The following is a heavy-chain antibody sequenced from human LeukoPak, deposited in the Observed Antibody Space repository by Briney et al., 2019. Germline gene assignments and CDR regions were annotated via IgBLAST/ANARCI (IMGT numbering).Heavy chain of an antibody. V-gene: IGHV1-18*01. CDR2: ISAYNGNT. J-gene: IGHJ4*02. CDR3: ARATYYDILTGYYYYFDY. CDR1: GYTFTSYG. Sequence: ASVKVSCKASGYTFTSYGISWVRQAPGQGLEWMGWISAYNGNTNYAQKLQGRVTVTTDTSTSTAYMELRSLRSDDTAVYYCARATYYDILTGYYYYFDYWGQGTLVTVSS. D-gene: IGHD3-9*01.